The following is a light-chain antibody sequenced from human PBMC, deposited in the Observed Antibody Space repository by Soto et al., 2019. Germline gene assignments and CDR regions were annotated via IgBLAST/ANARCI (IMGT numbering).Light chain of an antibody. CDR2: GAS. CDR1: QSVNAN. Sequence: EVVMTQSPATLSVSPGERATLSCRASQSVNANLAWYQQKPGQAPRLLIHGASNRATGIPARFSGSGFGTEFILTISSPQSEDFAVYYCQQYNTWLWTFGQGTKV. V-gene: IGKV3-15*01. J-gene: IGKJ1*01. CDR3: QQYNTWLWT.